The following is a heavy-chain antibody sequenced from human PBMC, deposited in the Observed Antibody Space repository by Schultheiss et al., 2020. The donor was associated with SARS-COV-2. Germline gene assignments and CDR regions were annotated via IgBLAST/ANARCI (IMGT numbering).Heavy chain of an antibody. CDR3: AAALQLLWFGEWDC. D-gene: IGHD3-10*01. V-gene: IGHV1-69*06. Sequence: SVKVSCKASGGTFSSYAISWVRQAPGQGLEWMGGIIPIFGTANYAQKFQGRVTITADKSTSTAYMELSSLRSEDTAVYYCAAALQLLWFGEWDCWGQGTLVTVSS. J-gene: IGHJ4*02. CDR2: IIPIFGTA. CDR1: GGTFSSYA.